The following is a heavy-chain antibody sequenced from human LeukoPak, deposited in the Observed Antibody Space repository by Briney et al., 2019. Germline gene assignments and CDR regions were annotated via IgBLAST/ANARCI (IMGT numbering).Heavy chain of an antibody. V-gene: IGHV1-2*02. D-gene: IGHD2-8*01. CDR3: ARVRSYCTNGVCYWDLDY. CDR2: INPNSGGT. J-gene: IGHJ4*02. CDR1: GYTFTDYY. Sequence: ASVKVSFKASGYTFTDYYMEWVRQAPGQGLEWMGWINPNSGGTNYAQKFQGRVTMTRDTSTSTAYMELSRLRSDDTAVYYCARVRSYCTNGVCYWDLDYWGQGTLVTVSS.